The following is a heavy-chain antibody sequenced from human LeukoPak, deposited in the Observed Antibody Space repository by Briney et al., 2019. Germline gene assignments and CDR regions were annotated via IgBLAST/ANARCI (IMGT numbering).Heavy chain of an antibody. D-gene: IGHD6-6*01. J-gene: IGHJ3*02. V-gene: IGHV4-4*07. CDR3: ARRSGGSSASAFDI. CDR1: GGSISGYY. Sequence: SETLSLTCTASGGSISGYYWNWIRQPAGQGLEWIGRIYSSGSTDYNPSLKSRVTVSVDTSKNQFSLRLKSVTAADTALYYCARRSGGSSASAFDIWGQGTMVTVSS. CDR2: IYSSGST.